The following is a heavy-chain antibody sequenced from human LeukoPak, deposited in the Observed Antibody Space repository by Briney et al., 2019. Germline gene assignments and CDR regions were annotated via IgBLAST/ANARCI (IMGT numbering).Heavy chain of an antibody. D-gene: IGHD6-19*01. V-gene: IGHV1-2*04. CDR2: INPNSGGT. CDR3: ARDGSGWIYAFDI. Sequence: ASVKVSCKASGYTFTSYAMHWVRQAPGQRLEWMGWINPNSGGTNYAQKFQGWVTMTRDTSISTAYMELSRLRSDDTAVYYCARDGSGWIYAFDIWGQGTMVTVSS. CDR1: GYTFTSYA. J-gene: IGHJ3*02.